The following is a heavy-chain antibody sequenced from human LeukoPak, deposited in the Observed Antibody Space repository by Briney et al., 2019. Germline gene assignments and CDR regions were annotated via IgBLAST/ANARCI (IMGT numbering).Heavy chain of an antibody. V-gene: IGHV1-18*01. CDR2: ISAYNGNT. J-gene: IGHJ5*02. Sequence: ASVQVSCKASGYTFTSYGISWVRQAPGQVLAWMGWISAYNGNTNYAQKLQGRVTMTTDTSTSTAYMEPRSLRSDDTAAYYCARVFPWELVLSPWFDPWGQGTLVTVSS. CDR3: ARVFPWELVLSPWFDP. CDR1: GYTFTSYG. D-gene: IGHD1-26*01.